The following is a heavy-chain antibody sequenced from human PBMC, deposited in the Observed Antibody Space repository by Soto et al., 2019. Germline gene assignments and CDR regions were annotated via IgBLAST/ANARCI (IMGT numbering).Heavy chain of an antibody. Sequence: QLQLQESGPGLVKPSETLSLTCTVSGGSISSGNYYWGWIRQPPGKGLEWIGSIYYSGTTYYNPSLKSRVTVSVDTSKNQFSLKLSSVTAADTAVYYCGRMYTSSWLFDPWGQGTLVTVSS. CDR1: GGSISSGNYY. CDR2: IYYSGTT. J-gene: IGHJ5*02. V-gene: IGHV4-39*01. CDR3: GRMYTSSWLFDP. D-gene: IGHD6-13*01.